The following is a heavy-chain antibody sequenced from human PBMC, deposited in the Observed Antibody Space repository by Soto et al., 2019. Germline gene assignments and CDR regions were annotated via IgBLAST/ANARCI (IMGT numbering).Heavy chain of an antibody. CDR2: ISYDGSNK. CDR3: ARDISVVGATNGDRSFDY. CDR1: GFTFSSYA. Sequence: QVQLVESGGGVVQPGRSLRLSCAASGFTFSSYAMHWVRQAPGKGLEWVAVISYDGSNKYYADSVKGRFTISRDNSKNTLYLQMNSLRAEDTAVYYCARDISVVGATNGDRSFDYWGQGTLVTVSS. J-gene: IGHJ4*02. D-gene: IGHD1-26*01. V-gene: IGHV3-30-3*01.